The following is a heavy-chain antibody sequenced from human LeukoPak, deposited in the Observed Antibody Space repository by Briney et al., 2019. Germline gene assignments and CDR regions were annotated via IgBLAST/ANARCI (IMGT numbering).Heavy chain of an antibody. Sequence: GRSLRLSCAASGFTFSSYAMHWVRQAPGKGLEWVAVISYDGSNKYYADSVKGRFTISRDNSKNTLYLQMNSLRAEDTAVYYCARVYGSGSSYYHYGMDVWGQGTTVTVSS. CDR2: ISYDGSNK. CDR3: ARVYGSGSSYYHYGMDV. V-gene: IGHV3-30-3*01. J-gene: IGHJ6*02. CDR1: GFTFSSYA. D-gene: IGHD3-10*01.